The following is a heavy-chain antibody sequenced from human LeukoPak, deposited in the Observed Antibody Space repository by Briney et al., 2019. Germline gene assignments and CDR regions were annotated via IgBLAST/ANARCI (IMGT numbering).Heavy chain of an antibody. CDR2: ISGGGGRT. Sequence: GESLRLSCAASGFTFSSYAMSWVRQAPGKGLEWVSTISGGGGRTWYADSVKGRFTISRDNSKNTVEVQLSSLRAEDTAVYYCAKFRGSERTVIDCWGQGTLVTVSS. D-gene: IGHD1-1*01. CDR3: AKFRGSERTVIDC. V-gene: IGHV3-23*01. J-gene: IGHJ4*02. CDR1: GFTFSSYA.